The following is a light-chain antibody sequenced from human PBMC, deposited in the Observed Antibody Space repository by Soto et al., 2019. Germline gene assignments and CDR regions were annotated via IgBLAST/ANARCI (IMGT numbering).Light chain of an antibody. Sequence: QSVLTQPASVSGSPGQSITISCTGTSSDVGGYNYVSWYQQHPGKAPKLMIYAVTDRPSGVSSRFSGSKSGNTASLTISGLQAEDEADYYCSSYTTRSTRVFGPGTKVTVL. V-gene: IGLV2-14*01. J-gene: IGLJ1*01. CDR3: SSYTTRSTRV. CDR1: SSDVGGYNY. CDR2: AVT.